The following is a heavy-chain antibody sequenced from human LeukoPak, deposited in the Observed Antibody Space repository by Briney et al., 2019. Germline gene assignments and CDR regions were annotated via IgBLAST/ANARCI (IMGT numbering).Heavy chain of an antibody. CDR2: INPSGGST. CDR3: ARVGRIWSGYYTTFDY. CDR1: GYTFTSYY. J-gene: IGHJ4*02. V-gene: IGHV1-46*01. D-gene: IGHD3-3*01. Sequence: ASVKVSCKASGYTFTSYYMHWVRQAPGQGLEWMGIINPSGGSTSYAQKFQGRVTMTRDTSTSTVYMELSSLRSEDTAVYYCARVGRIWSGYYTTFDYWGQGTLVIVSS.